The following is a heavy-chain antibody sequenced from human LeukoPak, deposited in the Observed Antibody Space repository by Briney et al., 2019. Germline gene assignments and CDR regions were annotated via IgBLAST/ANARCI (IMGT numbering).Heavy chain of an antibody. D-gene: IGHD3-10*01. CDR2: ITNSGGST. Sequence: GGSLRLSCAASGFTFSSYAMNWVRQAPGKGLEWVSAITNSGGSTYYADSVKGRFTSSRDNSKNMLYLQMNSLRAEDTAVYYCAKGGGYGSGTYSEDWGQGILVTVSS. CDR3: AKGGGYGSGTYSED. CDR1: GFTFSSYA. J-gene: IGHJ4*02. V-gene: IGHV3-23*01.